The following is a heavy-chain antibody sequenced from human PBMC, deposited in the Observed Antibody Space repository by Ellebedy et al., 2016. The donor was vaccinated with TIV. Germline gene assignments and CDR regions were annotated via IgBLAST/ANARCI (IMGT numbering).Heavy chain of an antibody. J-gene: IGHJ4*02. V-gene: IGHV1-69*13. CDR2: ITPFFGTT. Sequence: SVKVSCKASGDTLTSYTLNWVRQAPGQGLQGMGGITPFFGTTNYALRFQGRVTITADESTGTAYMELSSLRSDDTAMYYCAIFAGGVFFFWGQGTLVTVSS. CDR1: GDTLTSYT. CDR3: AIFAGGVFFF. D-gene: IGHD2-21*01.